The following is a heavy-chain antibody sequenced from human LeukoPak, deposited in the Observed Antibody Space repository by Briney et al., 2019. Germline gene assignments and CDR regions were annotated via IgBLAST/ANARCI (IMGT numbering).Heavy chain of an antibody. V-gene: IGHV1-18*01. J-gene: IGHJ4*02. Sequence: GASVKVSCKASGYTFTSYGISWVRQAPGQGLEWMGWISAYNGNTNYAQKLQGRVTVTTDTSTSTAYMELRSLRSDDTAVYYCARGLITIFGVDTRGPDYWGQGTLVTVSS. D-gene: IGHD3-3*01. CDR2: ISAYNGNT. CDR1: GYTFTSYG. CDR3: ARGLITIFGVDTRGPDY.